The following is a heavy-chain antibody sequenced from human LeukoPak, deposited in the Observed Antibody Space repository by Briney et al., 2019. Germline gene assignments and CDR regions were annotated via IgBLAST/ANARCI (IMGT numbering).Heavy chain of an antibody. J-gene: IGHJ4*02. Sequence: SVKVSCKASGGTFSSYAISWVRQAPGQGLEWMGGIIPIFGTANYAQKFQGRVTITADESTSTAYMELSSLRSEDTAVYYCASESSGREHFDYWGQGTLSPSPQ. CDR1: GGTFSSYA. CDR2: IIPIFGTA. D-gene: IGHD1-26*01. V-gene: IGHV1-69*13. CDR3: ASESSGREHFDY.